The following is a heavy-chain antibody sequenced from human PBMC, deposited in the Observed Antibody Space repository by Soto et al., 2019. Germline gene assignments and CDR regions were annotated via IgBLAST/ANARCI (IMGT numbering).Heavy chain of an antibody. D-gene: IGHD5-18*01. CDR3: ARCPQPPDTADPYAVDV. J-gene: IGHJ6*02. CDR2: IVPSVDTT. V-gene: IGHV1-69*11. Sequence: SVKVSCKASGGTFSRSGFHWVRQAPGQGLEWMGMIVPSVDTTNYAQKFQARVAISADQFTSTVYMELRSLRSEDTAVYYCARCPQPPDTADPYAVDVWGQGTRVTVSS. CDR1: GGTFSRSG.